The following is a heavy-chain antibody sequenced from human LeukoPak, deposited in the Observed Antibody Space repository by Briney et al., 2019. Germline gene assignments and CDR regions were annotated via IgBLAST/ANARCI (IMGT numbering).Heavy chain of an antibody. V-gene: IGHV4-4*02. D-gene: IGHD3-10*01. J-gene: IGHJ4*02. CDR1: GDSISSSNW. Sequence: SGTLSLTCAVSGDSISSSNWWSWVRQPPGKGLEWIGDIHHSGNTNHNPSLKSRVTISVDKSKNHFSLKLSSVTAADTAVYYCARLESGRVPYDSWGQGTLVTVSS. CDR3: ARLESGRVPYDS. CDR2: IHHSGNT.